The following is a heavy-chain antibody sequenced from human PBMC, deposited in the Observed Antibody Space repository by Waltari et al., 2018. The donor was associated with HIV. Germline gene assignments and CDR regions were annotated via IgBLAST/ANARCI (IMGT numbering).Heavy chain of an antibody. J-gene: IGHJ4*02. D-gene: IGHD3-3*01. V-gene: IGHV3-66*01. CDR1: GFTVRSNY. Sequence: EVQLVESGGGLVQPGGSLRLSCAAAGFTVRSNYMGWVRQAPGKGREWVSVIYSGGSTYYADSVKGRFTISRDNSKNTLYLQMNSLRAEDTAVYYCARGGTISDWGQGTLVTVSS. CDR2: IYSGGST. CDR3: ARGGTISD.